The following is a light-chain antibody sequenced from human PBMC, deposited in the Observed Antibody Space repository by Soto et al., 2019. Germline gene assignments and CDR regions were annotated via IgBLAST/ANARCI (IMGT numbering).Light chain of an antibody. CDR3: QQYGSSGT. CDR2: GAS. Sequence: EIVLTQSPGTLSLSPGDRATLSCRASQSVSNNYLAWYTQKPGQAPRLLIYGASNRATGIPDRFSGSGSGTDFTLTISRLEPEDFAVYYCQQYGSSGTFGQGTKVDIK. CDR1: QSVSNNY. J-gene: IGKJ1*01. V-gene: IGKV3-20*01.